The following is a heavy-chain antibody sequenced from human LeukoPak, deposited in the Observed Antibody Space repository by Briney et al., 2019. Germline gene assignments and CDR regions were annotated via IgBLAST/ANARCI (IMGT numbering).Heavy chain of an antibody. Sequence: GGSLRLSCAASGFTFNSYAMSWVRQAPEKGLEWVATISGSGGGTYYADSVKGRFTISRDNSKNTLYLQMNSLRAEDTAVYYCAKDILENYGPFPHWGQGTMVTVSS. V-gene: IGHV3-23*01. CDR3: AKDILENYGPFPH. D-gene: IGHD3-10*01. CDR1: GFTFNSYA. CDR2: ISGSGGGT. J-gene: IGHJ3*01.